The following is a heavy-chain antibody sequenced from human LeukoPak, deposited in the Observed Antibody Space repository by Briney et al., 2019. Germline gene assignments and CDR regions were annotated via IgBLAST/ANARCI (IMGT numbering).Heavy chain of an antibody. J-gene: IGHJ4*02. CDR1: GGSFSGYY. CDR3: ARGPQTYYDILTGLSF. Sequence: SETLSLTCAVYGGSFSGYYWSWIRQPPGKGLEWIGEIHHSGSTNYNPSLKSRVTISGDTSKMQFSLKLNSVTAADTAVYYCARGPQTYYDILTGLSFWGQRTLVTVSS. D-gene: IGHD3-9*01. CDR2: IHHSGST. V-gene: IGHV4-34*01.